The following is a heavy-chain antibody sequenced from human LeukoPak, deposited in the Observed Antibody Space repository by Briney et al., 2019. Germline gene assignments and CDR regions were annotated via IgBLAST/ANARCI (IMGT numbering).Heavy chain of an antibody. CDR2: ISAYNGNT. V-gene: IGHV1-18*01. CDR3: ARLDSDYYYMDV. CDR1: SYTFASYG. J-gene: IGHJ6*03. D-gene: IGHD5-18*01. Sequence: ASVKVSCKASSYTFASYGISWVRQAPGQGLEWMGWISAYNGNTNYAQKLQGRVTMTTDTSTSTAYMELRSLRSDDTAVYYCARLDSDYYYMDVWGKGTTVTVSS.